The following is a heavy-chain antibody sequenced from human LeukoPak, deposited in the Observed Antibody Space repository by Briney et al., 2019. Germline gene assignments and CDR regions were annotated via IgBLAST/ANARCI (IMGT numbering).Heavy chain of an antibody. D-gene: IGHD6-13*01. CDR2: IGLRSGST. Sequence: GGSLRLSCAASGFTFTNYAMTWVRQAPGKGLEWVSAIGLRSGSTYYADSVKGRFTISRDNAKNSLYLQMNSLRAEDTAVYYCARDLPIPAAADYWGQGTLVTVSS. J-gene: IGHJ4*02. CDR3: ARDLPIPAAADY. V-gene: IGHV3-23*01. CDR1: GFTFTNYA.